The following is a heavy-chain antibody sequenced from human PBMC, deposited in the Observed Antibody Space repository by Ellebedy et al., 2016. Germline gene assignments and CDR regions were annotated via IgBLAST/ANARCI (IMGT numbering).Heavy chain of an antibody. CDR3: ARGVGSGWFDP. J-gene: IGHJ5*02. CDR2: ISGSGGRT. D-gene: IGHD2-15*01. V-gene: IGHV3-23*01. CDR1: GFTFSSYW. Sequence: GGSLRLSCAASGFTFSSYWMSWFRQAPGKGLEWVSVISGSGGRTYYADSVKGQFTISRDNSKNTLFLEMHTLLREDTAVYYCARGVGSGWFDPWGQGTLVTVSS.